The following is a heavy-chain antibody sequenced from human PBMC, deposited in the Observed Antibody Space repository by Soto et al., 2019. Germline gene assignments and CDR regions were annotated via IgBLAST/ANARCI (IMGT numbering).Heavy chain of an antibody. Sequence: QVQLVESGGGVVQPGRSLRLSCAASGFTFSSYAMHWVRQAPGKGLEWVAVISYDGSNKYYADSVKGRFTISRDNSKKTLYLEMNSGRAEDTAVYYCARGGPYYDYVWGSYRYPSDYWGQGTLVTVSS. CDR3: ARGGPYYDYVWGSYRYPSDY. CDR2: ISYDGSNK. J-gene: IGHJ4*02. CDR1: GFTFSSYA. D-gene: IGHD3-16*02. V-gene: IGHV3-30-3*01.